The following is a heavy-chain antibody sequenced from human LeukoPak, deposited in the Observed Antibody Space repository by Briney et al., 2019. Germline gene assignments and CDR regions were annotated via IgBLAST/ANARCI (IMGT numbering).Heavy chain of an antibody. D-gene: IGHD3-22*01. Sequence: SETLSLTCTVSGGSISTYYWSWIRQPPGKGLEWIGYIHYSGSTNYNPSLKSRVTISVDTSKNQFSLKLSSVTAADTAVYYCVGAKQWLSFDIWGQGTMVTVSS. CDR3: VGAKQWLSFDI. V-gene: IGHV4-59*08. CDR1: GGSISTYY. J-gene: IGHJ3*02. CDR2: IHYSGST.